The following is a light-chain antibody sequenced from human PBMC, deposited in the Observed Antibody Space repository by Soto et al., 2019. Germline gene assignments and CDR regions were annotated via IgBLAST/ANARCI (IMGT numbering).Light chain of an antibody. CDR2: EVS. J-gene: IGLJ1*01. CDR1: SSDVGRYNY. Sequence: QSVLTQPASVSGSPGQSITSSCTGTSSDVGRYNYVSWYQHHPGKASKLMISEVSNRPSGISNRFSGSKSGNTASLTISGLQAEDEADYYCSSYAITSTPIYVFGTGTKVTVL. CDR3: SSYAITSTPIYV. V-gene: IGLV2-14*01.